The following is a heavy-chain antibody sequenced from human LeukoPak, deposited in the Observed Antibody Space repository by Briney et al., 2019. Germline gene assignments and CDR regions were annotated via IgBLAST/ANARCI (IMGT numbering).Heavy chain of an antibody. Sequence: GGSLRLSCAASGLTFDDYAMHWVRQAPGKGLEWVSGISWNSGNIGYADSVKGRFTISRDNAKNSLYLQMNSLRAEDTALYYCAKDIAVAGMTFWYFDLWGRGTLVTVSS. CDR2: ISWNSGNI. D-gene: IGHD6-19*01. V-gene: IGHV3-9*01. CDR1: GLTFDDYA. J-gene: IGHJ2*01. CDR3: AKDIAVAGMTFWYFDL.